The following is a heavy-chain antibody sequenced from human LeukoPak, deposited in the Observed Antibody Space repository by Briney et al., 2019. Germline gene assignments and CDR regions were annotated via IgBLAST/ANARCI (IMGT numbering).Heavy chain of an antibody. CDR2: IIPIFGTA. J-gene: IGHJ4*02. V-gene: IGHV1-69*13. D-gene: IGHD3-10*01. Sequence: GASVKVSCKASGGTFSSYAISWVRQAPGQGLEWMGGIIPIFGTANYAQKFQGRVTITADESTSTAYMELSSLRSEDTAVYYCARDGIYGSGSYRGDYWGQGTLVTVSS. CDR3: ARDGIYGSGSYRGDY. CDR1: GGTFSSYA.